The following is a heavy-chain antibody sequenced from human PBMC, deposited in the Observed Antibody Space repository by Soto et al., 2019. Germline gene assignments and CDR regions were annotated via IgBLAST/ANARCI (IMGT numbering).Heavy chain of an antibody. CDR1: GFTFRSYV. Sequence: GSLRLSCAASGFTFRSYVMSWVRQAPGKGLEWVSGISGGGGTTYYADSVKGRFTISRDNSKNTLYLQMSSLKAEDAALYYCAKESSSSSLSPIAQFDCGGQGTLVTVSS. D-gene: IGHD6-13*01. CDR2: ISGGGGTT. J-gene: IGHJ4*02. CDR3: AKESSSSSLSPIAQFDC. V-gene: IGHV3-23*01.